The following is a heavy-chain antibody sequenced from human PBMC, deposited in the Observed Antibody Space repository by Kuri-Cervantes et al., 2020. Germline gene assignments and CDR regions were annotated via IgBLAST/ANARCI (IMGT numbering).Heavy chain of an antibody. V-gene: IGHV3-30*03. CDR2: ISYDGSNK. CDR1: GFTFSSYG. CDR3: ARGTTIFYYYGMDV. Sequence: GESLKISCAASGFTFSSYGMHWVRQAPGKGLEWVAVISYDGSNKYYADSVKGRFTISRDNSKNTLYLQMNSLRAEDTAVYYCARGTTIFYYYGMDVWGQGTTVTVSS. J-gene: IGHJ6*02. D-gene: IGHD3-9*01.